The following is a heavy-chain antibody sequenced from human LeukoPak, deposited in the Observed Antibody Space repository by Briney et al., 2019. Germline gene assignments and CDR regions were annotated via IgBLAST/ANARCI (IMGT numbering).Heavy chain of an antibody. J-gene: IGHJ3*02. D-gene: IGHD5-12*01. CDR3: ATYSGNDYDASDI. V-gene: IGHV4-4*02. CDR2: IYHSGST. Sequence: SETLSLTSAVSGGSISSSKWWSWVRQPPGKGLEWIGEIYHSGSTTYNPSLGIRVNMSVDKSKNQFSLKLSSVTAADVYYCATYSGNDYDASDIWGQGTMVIVSS. CDR1: GGSISSSKW.